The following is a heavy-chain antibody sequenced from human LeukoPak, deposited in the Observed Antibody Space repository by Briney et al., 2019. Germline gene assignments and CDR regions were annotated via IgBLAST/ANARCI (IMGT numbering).Heavy chain of an antibody. J-gene: IGHJ4*02. Sequence: GGSLRLSCAASGFTFDDYAMHWVRQAPGKGLEWVSVIYSGGSTYYADSVKGRFTISRDNSKNTLYLQMNSLRAEDTAVYYCARVGYYYDSSGYYYDYFDYWGQGTLVTVSS. V-gene: IGHV3-66*01. CDR3: ARVGYYYDSSGYYYDYFDY. D-gene: IGHD3-22*01. CDR2: IYSGGST. CDR1: GFTFDDYA.